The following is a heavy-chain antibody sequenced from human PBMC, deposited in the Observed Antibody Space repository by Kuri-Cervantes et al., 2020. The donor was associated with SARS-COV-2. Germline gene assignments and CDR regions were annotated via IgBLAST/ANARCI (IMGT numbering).Heavy chain of an antibody. V-gene: IGHV3-13*03. J-gene: IGHJ3*02. CDR1: GFTFSSYD. CDR3: AKSGYCSSTSCFRGARAFDI. Sequence: GGSLRLSCAACGFTFSSYDMHWVRQATGKGLEWVSAIGTAGDTYYPGSVKGQFTISRENAKNSLYLQMNSLRAGDTAVYYCAKSGYCSSTSCFRGARAFDIWGQGTMVTVSS. CDR2: IGTAGDT. D-gene: IGHD2-2*01.